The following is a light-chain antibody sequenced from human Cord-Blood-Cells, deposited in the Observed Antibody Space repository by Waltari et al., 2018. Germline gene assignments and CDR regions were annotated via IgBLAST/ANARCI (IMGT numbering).Light chain of an antibody. CDR3: SSYTSSSRV. V-gene: IGLV2-14*01. CDR1: STDGGGYNY. Sequence: QSALTQPASVSGSPGQSITTRRTGTSTDGGGYNYASCYQQPPGKAPKLMIYDVSKRPSGVSNRFSGSKSGNTASLTISGLQAEDEADYYCSSYTSSSRVFGGGTKLTVL. CDR2: DVS. J-gene: IGLJ3*02.